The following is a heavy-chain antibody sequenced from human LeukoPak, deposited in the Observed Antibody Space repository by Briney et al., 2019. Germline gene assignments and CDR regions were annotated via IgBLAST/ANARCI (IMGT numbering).Heavy chain of an antibody. V-gene: IGHV3-7*04. D-gene: IGHD6-19*01. CDR3: TRDYRRLEDAFDV. Sequence: GGSLRLSCAASRFTFIGYWMSWVRQAPGKGLEWVANIKQDGSEKYYVDSVKGRFTISRDNAERSLYLQMNSLRPEDTAVYYCTRDYRRLEDAFDVWGQGTMVTVSS. CDR1: RFTFIGYW. CDR2: IKQDGSEK. J-gene: IGHJ3*01.